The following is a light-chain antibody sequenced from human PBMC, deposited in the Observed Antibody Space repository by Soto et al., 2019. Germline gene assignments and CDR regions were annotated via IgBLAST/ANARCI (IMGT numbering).Light chain of an antibody. CDR2: GAS. V-gene: IGKV3-20*01. J-gene: IGKJ2*01. CDR3: HQYCYSPPYT. CDR1: QSVSTSY. Sequence: EIVLTQSPGTLSLSPGERATLSCRASQSVSTSYLAWYQLKPGQAPRLLFYGASSRATGIPDRFRGSGSGTDFTLNISSLGPEDSAVYYCHQYCYSPPYTFGQGTNLEIK.